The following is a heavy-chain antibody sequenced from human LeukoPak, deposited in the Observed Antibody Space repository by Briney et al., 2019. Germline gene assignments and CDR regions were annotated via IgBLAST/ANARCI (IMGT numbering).Heavy chain of an antibody. Sequence: PSETLSLTCAVYGGSFSGNYWSWIRQPPGKGLEWIGEINHSGSTNYNPSLKSRVTISVDTSKNQFSLKLSSVTAADTAVCYCARCTRITMVRGVIITGIYCFDYWGQGTLVTVSS. D-gene: IGHD3-10*01. CDR2: INHSGST. CDR1: GGSFSGNY. V-gene: IGHV4-34*01. J-gene: IGHJ4*02. CDR3: ARCTRITMVRGVIITGIYCFDY.